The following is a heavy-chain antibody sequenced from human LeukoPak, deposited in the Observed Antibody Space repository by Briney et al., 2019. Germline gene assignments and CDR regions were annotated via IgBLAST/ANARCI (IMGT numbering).Heavy chain of an antibody. D-gene: IGHD1/OR15-1a*01. CDR2: INPSGGST. V-gene: IGHV1-46*01. Sequence: ASVKVSCKASGYTFTSYYMHWVRQAPGQGLEWMGIINPSGGSTSYAQKFQGRVTMTEDTSTDTAYMELSSLRSEDTAVYYCATITATALRLYYYYYGMDVWGQGTTVTVSS. J-gene: IGHJ6*02. CDR3: ATITATALRLYYYYYGMDV. CDR1: GYTFTSYY.